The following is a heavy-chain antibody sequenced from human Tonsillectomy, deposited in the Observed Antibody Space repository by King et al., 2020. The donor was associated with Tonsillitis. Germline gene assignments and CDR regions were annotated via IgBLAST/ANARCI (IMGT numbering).Heavy chain of an antibody. CDR1: GFFCRNYW. V-gene: IGHV3-7*01. CDR2: IRHDGTQK. J-gene: IGHJ3*02. D-gene: IGHD3-10*01. Sequence: EVQLVESGGALGQPGGSLRLSCVASGFFCRNYWMTWVRQAPGKGLEWVANIRHDGTQKNFVGSVKGRFTISRDNAKNSLHLEMNSLRAEDTAVDYCGRDLNFCDSGICYDAFDIWGQGTKVTVSS. CDR3: GRDLNFCDSGICYDAFDI.